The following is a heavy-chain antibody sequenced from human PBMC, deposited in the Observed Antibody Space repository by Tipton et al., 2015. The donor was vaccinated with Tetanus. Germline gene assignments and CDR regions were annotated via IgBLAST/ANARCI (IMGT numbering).Heavy chain of an antibody. V-gene: IGHV1-18*01. D-gene: IGHD2-21*01. Sequence: QLVQSGPEVQKPGASVKVSCKASGYSFTGFGISWVRQAPGQRLEWMGWISAYNGDTRYAQSLQDRLTMTTDTSTNTAYMELRSLRLGDTATYYCARASGHIVVARPLGYWGQGTLITVSS. CDR3: ARASGHIVVARPLGY. CDR2: ISAYNGDT. J-gene: IGHJ4*02. CDR1: GYSFTGFG.